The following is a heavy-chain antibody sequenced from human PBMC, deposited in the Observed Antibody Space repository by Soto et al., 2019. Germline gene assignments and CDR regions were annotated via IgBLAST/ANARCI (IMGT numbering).Heavy chain of an antibody. D-gene: IGHD5-12*01. V-gene: IGHV4-61*01. CDR2: IYYSGST. CDR3: ARDGCGYHYYNWLDT. J-gene: IGHJ5*02. Sequence: PSETLSLTCTVSGGSVSSGSYYWSWIRQPPGKGLEWIGYIYYSGSTNYTPSLKSRVTISVDTSKNQFSLQLSSVTTAYTAVYYCARDGCGYHYYNWLDTWGQGTLVTVSS. CDR1: GGSVSSGSYY.